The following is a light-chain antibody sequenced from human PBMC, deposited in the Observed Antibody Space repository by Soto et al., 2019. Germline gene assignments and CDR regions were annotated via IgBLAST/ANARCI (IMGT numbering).Light chain of an antibody. V-gene: IGKV3-15*01. Sequence: EIVMTQSPATLSVSPGARDRLSCRASQSVSSNLAWYQQKPGQAPRLLIHGASTRATGVPARFSGSGSGTEFTLTISSLQSEDFGVYYCQQYNNWPRATFGGGTKVDI. J-gene: IGKJ4*01. CDR1: QSVSSN. CDR3: QQYNNWPRAT. CDR2: GAS.